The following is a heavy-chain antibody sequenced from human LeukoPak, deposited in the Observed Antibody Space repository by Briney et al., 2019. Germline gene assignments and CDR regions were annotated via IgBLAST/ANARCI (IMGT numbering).Heavy chain of an antibody. V-gene: IGHV3-7*01. CDR3: ARVRKLRTRGVMDPLDY. CDR2: IQQEGSEK. Sequence: GGSLRLSCAASGFTFNYYWLSRVRQAPGKRLEWVANIQQEGSEKYYVDALKGRFTIYRDNAKNSLYLEMDSLRAEDTAVYYCARVRKLRTRGVMDPLDYWGQGTLVTVSS. D-gene: IGHD3-10*01. J-gene: IGHJ4*02. CDR1: GFTFNYYW.